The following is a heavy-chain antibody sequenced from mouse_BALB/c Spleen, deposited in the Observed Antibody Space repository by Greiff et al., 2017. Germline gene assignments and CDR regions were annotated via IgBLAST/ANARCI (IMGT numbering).Heavy chain of an antibody. J-gene: IGHJ3*01. CDR3: ARGIITTATLAY. CDR1: GYAFSSSW. D-gene: IGHD1-2*01. CDR2: IYPGDGDT. V-gene: IGHV1-82*01. Sequence: QVQLKESGPELVKPGASVKISCKASGYAFSSSWMNWVKQRPGQGLEWIGRIYPGDGDTNYNGKFKGKATLTADKSSSTAYMQLSSLTSVDSAVYFCARGIITTATLAYWGQGTLVTVSA.